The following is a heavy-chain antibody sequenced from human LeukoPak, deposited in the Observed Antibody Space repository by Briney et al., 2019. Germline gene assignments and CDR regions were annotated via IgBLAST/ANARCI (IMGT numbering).Heavy chain of an antibody. CDR1: GGSFSGYY. J-gene: IGHJ4*02. D-gene: IGHD3-22*01. CDR2: IYTSGST. V-gene: IGHV4-59*10. Sequence: PSETLSLTCAVYGGSFSGYYWSWIRQPAGKGLEWIGRIYTSGSTNYNPSLKSRVTMSVDTSKNQFSLKLSSVTAADTAVYYCARAGYYDSSGYYLSYWGQGTLVTVSS. CDR3: ARAGYYDSSGYYLSY.